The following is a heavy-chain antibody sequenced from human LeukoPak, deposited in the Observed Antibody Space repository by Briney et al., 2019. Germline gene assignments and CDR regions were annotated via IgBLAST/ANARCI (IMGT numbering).Heavy chain of an antibody. D-gene: IGHD4-11*01. V-gene: IGHV1-18*01. CDR3: AIRPTALNWFDP. CDR2: ISAYNGNT. CDR1: GYTFTSYG. J-gene: IGHJ5*02. Sequence: ASVKVSCKASGYTFTSYGISWVRQAPGQGREWMGWISAYNGNTNYAQKLQGRVPMTQDTSTSTAYMELRSLRSDDTAVYYCAIRPTALNWFDPWGQGTLVTVSS.